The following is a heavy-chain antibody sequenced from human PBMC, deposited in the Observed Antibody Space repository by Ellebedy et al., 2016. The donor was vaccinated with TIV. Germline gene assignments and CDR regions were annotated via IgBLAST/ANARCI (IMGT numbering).Heavy chain of an antibody. Sequence: SETLSLXXTVSGGSISTTGHYWGWIRQPPGKGLEWIGIIYYRGNTYHKPSLQSRVTFSVDTSKNQFSLKLTSVTAADSAVYYCARRGSVAGNPIFDYWGQGTLVTVSS. CDR3: ARRGSVAGNPIFDY. D-gene: IGHD6-19*01. J-gene: IGHJ4*02. V-gene: IGHV4-39*01. CDR2: IYYRGNT. CDR1: GGSISTTGHY.